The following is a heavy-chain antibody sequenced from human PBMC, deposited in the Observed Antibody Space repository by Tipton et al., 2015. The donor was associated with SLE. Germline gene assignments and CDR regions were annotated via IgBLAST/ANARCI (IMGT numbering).Heavy chain of an antibody. J-gene: IGHJ3*02. V-gene: IGHV4-4*07. D-gene: IGHD3-22*01. Sequence: TLSLTCTVSGGSISSYYWSWIRQPAGKGLEWIGRIYTSGSTNYNPSLKSRVTMSVDTSKNQFSLKLSSVTAADTAVYYCAKRGVVVISAFDIWGQGTMVTVSS. CDR3: AKRGVVVISAFDI. CDR2: IYTSGST. CDR1: GGSISSYY.